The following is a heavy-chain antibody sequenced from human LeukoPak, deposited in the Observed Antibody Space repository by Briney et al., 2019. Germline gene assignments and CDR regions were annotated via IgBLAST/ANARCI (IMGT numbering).Heavy chain of an antibody. CDR3: ARGRPHGNDY. Sequence: GGSLRLSCAASGNYWMHWVRQAPGKGLVWVSRIASDGSSTTYADSVKSRFSISRDNAKNTLYLQMNSLRVEDTAVYYCARGRPHGNDYWGQGTLVTVSS. V-gene: IGHV3-74*01. J-gene: IGHJ4*02. CDR1: GNYW. CDR2: IASDGSST. D-gene: IGHD4-23*01.